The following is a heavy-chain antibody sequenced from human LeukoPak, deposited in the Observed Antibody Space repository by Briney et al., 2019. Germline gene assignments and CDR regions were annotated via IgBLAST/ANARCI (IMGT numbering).Heavy chain of an antibody. V-gene: IGHV4-4*07. D-gene: IGHD2-21*01. CDR1: GGSISSYY. CDR2: IYTSGST. J-gene: IGHJ6*03. CDR3: ARALQTYSYYYYMDV. Sequence: SETLSLTCTVSGGSISSYYWSWIRQPAGKGLEWIGRIYTSGSTNYNPSLKSRVTMSVDTSKNQFSLKLSSVTAADTAVYYCARALQTYSYYYYMDVWGKGTTVTVSS.